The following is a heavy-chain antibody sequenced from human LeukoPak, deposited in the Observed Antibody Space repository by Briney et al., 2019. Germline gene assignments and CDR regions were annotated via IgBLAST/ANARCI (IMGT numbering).Heavy chain of an antibody. CDR2: ISSSSSYI. Sequence: PGGSLRLSCAASGFTFSSYSMNWVRQAPGKGLEWVSSISSSSSYIYYADSVKGRFTISRNNAKNSLYLQMNSLRAEDTAVYYCARDPYYDFGTEFDPWGQGTLVTVSS. V-gene: IGHV3-21*01. CDR1: GFTFSSYS. CDR3: ARDPYYDFGTEFDP. D-gene: IGHD3-3*01. J-gene: IGHJ5*02.